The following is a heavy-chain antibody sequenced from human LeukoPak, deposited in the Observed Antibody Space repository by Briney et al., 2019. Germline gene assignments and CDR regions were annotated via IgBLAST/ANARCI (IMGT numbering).Heavy chain of an antibody. V-gene: IGHV3-30*02. CDR1: GFTFSSYG. CDR3: AKDPDSSGWYGLDY. CDR2: IRYDGSNK. J-gene: IGHJ4*02. Sequence: PGGSLRLSCAASGFTFSSYGMHRVRQAPGKGLEWVAFIRYDGSNKYYADSVKGRFTISRDNSKNTLYLQMNSLRAEDTAVYYCAKDPDSSGWYGLDYWGQGTLVTVSS. D-gene: IGHD6-19*01.